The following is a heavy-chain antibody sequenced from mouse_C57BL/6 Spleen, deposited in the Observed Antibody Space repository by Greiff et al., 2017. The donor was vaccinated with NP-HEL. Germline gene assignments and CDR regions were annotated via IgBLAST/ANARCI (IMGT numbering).Heavy chain of an antibody. CDR3: AMGSNLDAMDD. CDR1: GYTFTSYW. Sequence: QVQLQQPGAELVKPGASVKVSCKASGYTFTSYWMPWVKQRPGQGLEWIGRIHPSDSDTNYNQKFKGKATLTVDKPSSTAYMQLSSLAAEDSAVYYSAMGSNLDAMDDWGQGTSVTVSS. D-gene: IGHD2-5*01. V-gene: IGHV1-74*01. CDR2: IHPSDSDT. J-gene: IGHJ4*01.